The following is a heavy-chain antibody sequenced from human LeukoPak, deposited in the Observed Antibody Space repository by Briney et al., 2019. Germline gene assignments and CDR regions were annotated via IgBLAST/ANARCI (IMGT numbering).Heavy chain of an antibody. CDR1: GFTFSSYA. J-gene: IGHJ2*01. D-gene: IGHD6-25*01. V-gene: IGHV3-23*01. CDR3: AKDQAYSSGYFDL. CDR2: ISGSGGST. Sequence: GVLRLSCAASGFTFSSYATSWVRQAPGKGLEWVSAISGSGGSTYYADSVKGRFTISRDNSKNTLYLQMNSLRAEATAVYYCAKDQAYSSGYFDLWGRGTLVTVSS.